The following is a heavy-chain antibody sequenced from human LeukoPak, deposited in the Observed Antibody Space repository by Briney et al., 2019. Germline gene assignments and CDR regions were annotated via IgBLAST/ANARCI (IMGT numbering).Heavy chain of an antibody. CDR2: ISSSSSTI. CDR3: ARGGSGNYYKPLDY. V-gene: IGHV3-48*02. CDR1: GFTFSSYG. Sequence: GGSLRLSCAASGFTFSSYGMHWVRQAPGKGLEWVSYISSSSSTIYYADSVKGRFTISRDNAKNSLYLQMNSLRDEDTAVYYCARGGSGNYYKPLDYWGQGTLVTVSS. J-gene: IGHJ4*02. D-gene: IGHD3-10*01.